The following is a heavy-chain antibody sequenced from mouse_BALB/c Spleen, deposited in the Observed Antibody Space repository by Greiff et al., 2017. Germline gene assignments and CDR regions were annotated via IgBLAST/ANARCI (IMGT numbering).Heavy chain of an antibody. CDR1: GFTFSSYT. Sequence: EVQLVESGGGLVQPGGSLKLSCAASGFTFSSYTMSWVRQTPEKRLEWVAYISNGGGSTYYPDTVKGRFTISRDNAKNTLYLQMSSLKSEDTAMYYCARHGGLRQGSYYAMDYWGQGTSVTVSS. CDR3: ARHGGLRQGSYYAMDY. J-gene: IGHJ4*01. CDR2: ISNGGGST. D-gene: IGHD2-4*01. V-gene: IGHV5-12-2*01.